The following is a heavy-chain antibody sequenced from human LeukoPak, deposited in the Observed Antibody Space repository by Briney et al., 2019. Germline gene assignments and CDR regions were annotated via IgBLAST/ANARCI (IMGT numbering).Heavy chain of an antibody. J-gene: IGHJ2*01. CDR1: GFTFSSYG. CDR2: IRYDGSNK. D-gene: IGHD6-19*01. Sequence: PGGSLRLSCAASGFTFSSYGMHWVRQAPGKGLEWVAFIRYDGSNKYYADSVKGRFTISRDNAKNSLYLQMNSLRAEDTAVYYCARDMNSGGVWYFDLWGRGTLVTVSS. CDR3: ARDMNSGGVWYFDL. V-gene: IGHV3-30*02.